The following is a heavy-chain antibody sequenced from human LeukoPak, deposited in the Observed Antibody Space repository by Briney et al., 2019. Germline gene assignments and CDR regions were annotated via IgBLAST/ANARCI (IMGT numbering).Heavy chain of an antibody. D-gene: IGHD4-17*01. Sequence: GGSLRLSCAASGFTFSSYSMNWVRQAPGKGLEWVSSISSSSSYIYYADSLKGRFTISRDNAKSSLYLQMNSLRAEDTAGYYCARESYGDYVFDHSGQGTLLTVSS. J-gene: IGHJ4*02. V-gene: IGHV3-21*01. CDR3: ARESYGDYVFDH. CDR2: ISSSSSYI. CDR1: GFTFSSYS.